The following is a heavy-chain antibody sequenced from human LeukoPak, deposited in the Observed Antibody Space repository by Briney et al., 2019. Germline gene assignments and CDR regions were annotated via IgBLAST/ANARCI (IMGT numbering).Heavy chain of an antibody. J-gene: IGHJ5*02. CDR1: GGSISSSSHY. V-gene: IGHV4-39*01. Sequence: SETLSLTCTVSGGSISSSSHYWGWVRQAPGKGLEWIGSVYYSGSIRYNGSLKTRATISVDMSKDEFFLTLSSVTAADTAFYYCARRHYRAWFDPWGQGILVTVSS. CDR2: VYYSGSI. CDR3: ARRHYRAWFDP. D-gene: IGHD3-10*01.